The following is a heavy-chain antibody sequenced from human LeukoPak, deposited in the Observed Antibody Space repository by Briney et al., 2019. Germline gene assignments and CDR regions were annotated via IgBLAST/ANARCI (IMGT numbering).Heavy chain of an antibody. Sequence: ASVKVSCKASGGTFSSYAISWVRQAPGQGLEWMGGIIPIFGTANYAQKFQGRVTITADESTSTAYMELSSLRSEDTAVYYCARVRRGGYDWTYYFDYWGQGTLVTVSS. D-gene: IGHD5-12*01. CDR3: ARVRRGGYDWTYYFDY. CDR1: GGTFSSYA. CDR2: IIPIFGTA. J-gene: IGHJ4*02. V-gene: IGHV1-69*01.